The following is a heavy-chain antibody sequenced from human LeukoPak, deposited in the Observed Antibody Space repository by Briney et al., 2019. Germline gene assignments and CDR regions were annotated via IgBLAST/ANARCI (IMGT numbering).Heavy chain of an antibody. CDR3: ANREGGYTYDPFDY. CDR2: ISGSSDTT. D-gene: IGHD5-18*01. V-gene: IGHV3-23*01. CDR1: GFTFSTYA. J-gene: IGHJ4*02. Sequence: PGGSLRLSCAASGFTFSTYAMSWVRQAPGRGLEWVSAISGSSDTTYYADSVKGRFTISRDNSKNTLCLQMNSLRAEDTAVYYRANREGGYTYDPFDYCGQRTLVTVSS.